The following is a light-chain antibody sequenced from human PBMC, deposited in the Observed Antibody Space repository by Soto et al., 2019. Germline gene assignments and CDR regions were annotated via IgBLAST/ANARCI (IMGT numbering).Light chain of an antibody. J-gene: IGKJ2*01. CDR3: HQRSNWPPYT. CDR2: DAS. V-gene: IGKV3-11*01. Sequence: EIVLTQSPATLSLSPGERATLSCRASQSVSSYLAWYQQKPGQAPRLLIYDASNRATGIPARFSGSGSGTAFPLTISSLEPEAFAVYYCHQRSNWPPYTFGQGTKLEIK. CDR1: QSVSSY.